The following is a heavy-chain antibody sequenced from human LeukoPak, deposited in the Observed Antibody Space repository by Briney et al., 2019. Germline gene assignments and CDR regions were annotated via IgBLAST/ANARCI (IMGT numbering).Heavy chain of an antibody. CDR3: ARVRQLLGYYYYYMDV. Sequence: SETLSLTCTVSGGSISSSSYYWGWIRQPPGKGLEWIGRIYYSGSTNYNSSLKSRVTISVDTSKNQFSLKLSSVTAADTAVYYCARVRQLLGYYYYYMDVWGKGTTVTVSS. V-gene: IGHV4-39*07. CDR1: GGSISSSSYY. J-gene: IGHJ6*03. D-gene: IGHD6-6*01. CDR2: IYYSGST.